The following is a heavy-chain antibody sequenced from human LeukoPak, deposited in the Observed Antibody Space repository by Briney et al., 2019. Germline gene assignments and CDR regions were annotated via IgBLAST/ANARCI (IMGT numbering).Heavy chain of an antibody. Sequence: GGSLRLSCAASGFTFSSYAMHWVRQAPGKGLEWVAVISYDGSNKYYADSVKGRFTISRDNSKNTLYLQMNSLRAEDTAVYYCARVSREQWLVREGTFDYWGQGTLVTVSS. V-gene: IGHV3-30-3*01. J-gene: IGHJ4*02. CDR1: GFTFSSYA. D-gene: IGHD6-19*01. CDR2: ISYDGSNK. CDR3: ARVSREQWLVREGTFDY.